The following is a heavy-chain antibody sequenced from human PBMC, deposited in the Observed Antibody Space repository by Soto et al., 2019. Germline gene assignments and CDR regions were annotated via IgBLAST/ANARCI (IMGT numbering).Heavy chain of an antibody. CDR1: GYTFTSYY. CDR2: ISAYNGNT. Sequence: ASVKVSCKASGYTFTSYYMHWVRQAPGQGLEWMGLISAYNGNTNYAQKLQGRVTMTTDTSTSTAYMELRSLRSDDTAVYYCARSKGIARVQYNWFDPWGQGTLVTVSS. V-gene: IGHV1-18*04. D-gene: IGHD2-15*01. CDR3: ARSKGIARVQYNWFDP. J-gene: IGHJ5*02.